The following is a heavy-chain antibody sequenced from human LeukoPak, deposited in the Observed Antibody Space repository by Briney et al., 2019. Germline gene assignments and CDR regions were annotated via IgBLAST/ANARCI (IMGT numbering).Heavy chain of an antibody. Sequence: GGSLRLSCAASGFTFSSYGMHWVRQAPGKGLEWVAVIWYDGSNKYYADSVKGRFTISRDNSKNTLYLQMNSLRAEDTAVYYCARDNPPPYSSGWEGAFDIWAKGQWSPSLQ. CDR3: ARDNPPPYSSGWEGAFDI. J-gene: IGHJ3*02. D-gene: IGHD6-19*01. CDR1: GFTFSSYG. CDR2: IWYDGSNK. V-gene: IGHV3-33*01.